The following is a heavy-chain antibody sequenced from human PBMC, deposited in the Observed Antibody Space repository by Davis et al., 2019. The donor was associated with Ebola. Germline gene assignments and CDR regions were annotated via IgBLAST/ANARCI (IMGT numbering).Heavy chain of an antibody. Sequence: GESLKISCKGSGYSFTSYWIGWVRQMPGKGLEWMGIIYPGDSDTRYSPSFQGQVTISADKSISTAYLQWSSLKASDTAMYYCARGERRIATSNWFDPWGQGTLVTVSS. CDR3: ARGERRIATSNWFDP. V-gene: IGHV5-51*01. D-gene: IGHD6-13*01. CDR1: GYSFTSYW. CDR2: IYPGDSDT. J-gene: IGHJ5*02.